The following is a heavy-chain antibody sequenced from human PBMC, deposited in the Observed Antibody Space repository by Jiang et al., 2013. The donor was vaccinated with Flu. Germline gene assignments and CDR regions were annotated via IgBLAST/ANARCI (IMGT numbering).Heavy chain of an antibody. Sequence: GAEVKKPGASVKVSCKASGYTFTSYGISWVRQAPGQGLEWMGWINAYNGNTNYAQKLQGRVTMTTDTSTSTAYMELRSLRSDDTAVYYCARERSYSSGWYSGGSTKCYFDLWGRGTLVTVSS. CDR2: INAYNGNT. CDR1: GYTFTSYG. CDR3: ARERSYSSGWYSGGSTKCYFDL. J-gene: IGHJ2*01. V-gene: IGHV1-18*01. D-gene: IGHD6-19*01.